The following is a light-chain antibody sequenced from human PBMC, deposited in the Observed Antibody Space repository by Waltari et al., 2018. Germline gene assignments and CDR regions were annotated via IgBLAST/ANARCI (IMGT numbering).Light chain of an antibody. CDR1: QSVSSH. Sequence: EIVMTQSPVTLSVSPGERATLSCRAIQSVSSHLAWYQQKPGQVPRLLIYGASTGATGIPARFSGSGSGTEFTLTISSLQSEDFAIYYCQQYYNWPRTFGQGTTVEIK. V-gene: IGKV3-15*01. CDR3: QQYYNWPRT. CDR2: GAS. J-gene: IGKJ1*01.